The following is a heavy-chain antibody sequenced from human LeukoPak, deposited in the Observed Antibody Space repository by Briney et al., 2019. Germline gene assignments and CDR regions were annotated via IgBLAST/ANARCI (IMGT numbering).Heavy chain of an antibody. V-gene: IGHV3-7*01. Sequence: QPGGSLRLSCAASGFTFSSYAMSWVRQAPGKGLEWVANIKQDGSEKYYVDSVKGRFTISRDNAKNSLYLQMNSLRAEDTAVYYCARDFPPDYWGQGTLVTVSS. J-gene: IGHJ4*02. CDR1: GFTFSSYA. CDR3: ARDFPPDY. CDR2: IKQDGSEK.